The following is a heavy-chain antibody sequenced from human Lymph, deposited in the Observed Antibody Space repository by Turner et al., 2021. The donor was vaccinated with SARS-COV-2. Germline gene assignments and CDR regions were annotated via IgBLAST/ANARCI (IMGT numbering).Heavy chain of an antibody. V-gene: IGHV3-43*02. CDR1: GFTFDDYA. J-gene: IGHJ4*02. CDR2: ISGDGGST. D-gene: IGHD2-15*01. CDR3: AKDPGYCSGGSCYSRTYFDY. Sequence: EVQLVESGGGVVQPGGCLRLSCAASGFTFDDYAMHWVRQAAGKGLEWGSLISGDGGSTYSADSVKGRFTIYRDNSKNSLYLQMNSLRTEDTALYYCAKDPGYCSGGSCYSRTYFDYWGQGTLVTVSS.